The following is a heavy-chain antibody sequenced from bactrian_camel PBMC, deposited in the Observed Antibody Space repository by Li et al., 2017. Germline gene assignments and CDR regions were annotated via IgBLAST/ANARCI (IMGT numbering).Heavy chain of an antibody. V-gene: IGHV3S40*01. CDR2: IDSDGDD. Sequence: DVQLVESGGGSVEAGGSLRLSCAASGYLYTTYKMGWFRQRPGERSEGIASIDSDGDDSYADSVKGRFAISLDTANNMVYLEMNSLKPDDTGMYYCAARWTGYTPGCLDGDRYVYWGQGTQVTVS. D-gene: IGHD5*01. J-gene: IGHJ4*01. CDR3: AARWTGYTPGCLDGDRYVY. CDR1: GYLYTTYK.